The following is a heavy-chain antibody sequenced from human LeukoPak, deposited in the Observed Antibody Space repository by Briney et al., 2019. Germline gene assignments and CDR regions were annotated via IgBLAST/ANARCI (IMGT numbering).Heavy chain of an antibody. CDR2: ISYDGSNK. Sequence: GGSLRLSCAASGFTFSSYAMHWVRQAPGKGLEWVAVISYDGSNKYYADSVKGRFTISRDNSKNTLYLQMNSLRAEDTAVYYCARAGSSGWFGGIDYWGQGTLVTVSS. CDR1: GFTFSSYA. V-gene: IGHV3-30-3*01. D-gene: IGHD6-19*01. CDR3: ARAGSSGWFGGIDY. J-gene: IGHJ4*02.